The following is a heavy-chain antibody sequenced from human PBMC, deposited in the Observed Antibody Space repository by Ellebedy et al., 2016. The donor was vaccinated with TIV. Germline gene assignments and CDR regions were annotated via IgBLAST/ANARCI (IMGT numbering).Heavy chain of an antibody. D-gene: IGHD4-17*01. CDR1: RFSFRSYW. Sequence: GGSLRLSCAASRFSFRSYWMSWVRQAPGKGLEWVANINQDGSEKYYVDSVKGRFTISRDNAKNSLYLQMNSLRAEDTSLYYCATDGSYGDYRSPAHAFVMWGQGTLVTVSS. V-gene: IGHV3-7*01. J-gene: IGHJ3*02. CDR2: INQDGSEK. CDR3: ATDGSYGDYRSPAHAFVM.